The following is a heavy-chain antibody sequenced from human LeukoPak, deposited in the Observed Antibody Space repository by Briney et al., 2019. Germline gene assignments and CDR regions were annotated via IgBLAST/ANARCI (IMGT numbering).Heavy chain of an antibody. CDR2: ISSSGSTI. V-gene: IGHV3-48*03. J-gene: IGHJ4*02. Sequence: PGGSLRLSCAASGFTFSSYEMNWVRQAPGKGLEWVSYISSSGSTIYYADSVKGRFTISRDNAKNSLYLQMNSLRAEDTAVYYCARDGETYGWNYGFDHWGQGTLVTVSS. D-gene: IGHD1-7*01. CDR3: ARDGETYGWNYGFDH. CDR1: GFTFSSYE.